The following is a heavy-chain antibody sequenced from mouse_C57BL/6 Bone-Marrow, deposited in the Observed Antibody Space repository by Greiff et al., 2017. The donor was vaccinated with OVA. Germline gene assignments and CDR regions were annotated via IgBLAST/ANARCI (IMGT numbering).Heavy chain of an antibody. Sequence: QVHVKQPGAELVKPGASVKLSCKASGYTFTSYWMHWVKQRPGRGLEWIGRIDPNSGGTKYNEKFKSKATLTVDKPSSTAYMQLSSLTSEDSAVYYCARVPTIVTPYRYAMDYWGQGTSVTVSS. CDR1: GYTFTSYW. D-gene: IGHD2-5*01. CDR2: IDPNSGGT. J-gene: IGHJ4*01. CDR3: ARVPTIVTPYRYAMDY. V-gene: IGHV1-72*01.